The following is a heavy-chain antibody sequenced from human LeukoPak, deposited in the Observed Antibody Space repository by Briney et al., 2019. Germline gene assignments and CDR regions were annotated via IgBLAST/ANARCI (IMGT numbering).Heavy chain of an antibody. CDR2: FDPEDGET. CDR3: TTARVAVGGTADWFDP. J-gene: IGHJ5*02. V-gene: IGHV1-24*01. Sequence: GASVKVSCKVSGYTLTELSMHWVRQAPGKGLEWMGGFDPEDGETIYAQKFQGRVTMTRDTSTSTAYMQLSSLTSEDTATYYCTTARVAVGGTADWFDPWGQGTLVTVSS. CDR1: GYTLTELS. D-gene: IGHD6-19*01.